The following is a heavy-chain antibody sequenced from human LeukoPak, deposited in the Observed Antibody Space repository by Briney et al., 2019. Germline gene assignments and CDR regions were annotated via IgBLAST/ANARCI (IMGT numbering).Heavy chain of an antibody. J-gene: IGHJ4*02. CDR3: AGGDRYSSSWPFDF. V-gene: IGHV4-34*01. CDR1: GGSLSGYY. Sequence: SETLSLTCAVYGGSLSGYYWSWIRQPPGKGLEWIGEINHSGTTNYNPSLKSRVTISVDTSKNQFSLKLSSVSAADTAVYYCAGGDRYSSSWPFDFWGQGTLVTVSS. D-gene: IGHD6-13*01. CDR2: INHSGTT.